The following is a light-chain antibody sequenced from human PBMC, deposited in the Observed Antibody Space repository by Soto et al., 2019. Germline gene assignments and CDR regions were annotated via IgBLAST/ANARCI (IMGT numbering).Light chain of an antibody. Sequence: EIVLTQSPATLSLSPGERATLSCRASQSVSSYLAWYQQKPGQAPRLLIYDASNRATGIPGRFSGNGSGTDFTLTISSLEPEDFAVYYCQQRSNWPLTFGPGTKVDIK. CDR3: QQRSNWPLT. CDR2: DAS. CDR1: QSVSSY. J-gene: IGKJ3*01. V-gene: IGKV3-11*01.